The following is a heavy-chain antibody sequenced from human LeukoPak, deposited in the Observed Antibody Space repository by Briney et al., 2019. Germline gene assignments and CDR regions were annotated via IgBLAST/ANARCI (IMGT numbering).Heavy chain of an antibody. CDR1: GGSFSGYY. CDR2: INHSGST. V-gene: IGHV4-34*01. D-gene: IGHD5-18*01. J-gene: IGHJ4*02. Sequence: SETLSLTCAVYGGSFSGYYWSWLRQPPGKGLEWLGEINHSGSTNYNPSLKSRVTISVDTSKNQFSLKLSSVTAADTAVYYCARAGGVDTAMSSPVDYWGQGTLVTVSS. CDR3: ARAGGVDTAMSSPVDY.